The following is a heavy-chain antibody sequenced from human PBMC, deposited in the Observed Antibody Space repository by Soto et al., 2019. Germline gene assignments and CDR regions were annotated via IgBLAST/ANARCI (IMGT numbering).Heavy chain of an antibody. Sequence: GGSLRLSCAASGFTFSSYGMHWVRQAPGKGLEWVAVISYDGSNKYYADSVKGRFTISRDNSKNTLYLQMNSLRAEDTAVYYCAKDLLSTGYSSQSYYYYGMDVWGQGTTVTVSS. J-gene: IGHJ6*02. CDR1: GFTFSSYG. CDR3: AKDLLSTGYSSQSYYYYGMDV. CDR2: ISYDGSNK. V-gene: IGHV3-30*18. D-gene: IGHD6-13*01.